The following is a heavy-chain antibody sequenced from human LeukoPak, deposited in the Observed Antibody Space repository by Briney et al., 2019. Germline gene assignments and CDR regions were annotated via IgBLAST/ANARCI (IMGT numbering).Heavy chain of an antibody. CDR3: ATAGYYYDSSGYSDY. Sequence: ASVRVSCKASGYTFTSHYMHWVRQAPGQGLEWMGIINPSGGSTSYAQKFQGRVTMTRDTSTSTVYMELSSLRSEDTAVYYCATAGYYYDSSGYSDYWGQGTLVTVSS. J-gene: IGHJ4*02. V-gene: IGHV1-46*01. CDR2: INPSGGST. CDR1: GYTFTSHY. D-gene: IGHD3-22*01.